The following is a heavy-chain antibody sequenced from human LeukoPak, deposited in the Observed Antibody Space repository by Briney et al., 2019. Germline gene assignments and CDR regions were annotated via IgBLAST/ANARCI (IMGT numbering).Heavy chain of an antibody. D-gene: IGHD3-10*01. CDR2: ISSNGSNT. J-gene: IGHJ6*02. Sequence: GGSLRLSCAASGFTFSNHAVHWVRQAPGKGLEYVSAISSNGSNTYYANSVKGRFTISRDNSKNTLYLQMGSLRVEDMAVYYCARDFGGSGSYVYYAMDVWGQGTTVTVSS. V-gene: IGHV3-64*01. CDR3: ARDFGGSGSYVYYAMDV. CDR1: GFTFSNHA.